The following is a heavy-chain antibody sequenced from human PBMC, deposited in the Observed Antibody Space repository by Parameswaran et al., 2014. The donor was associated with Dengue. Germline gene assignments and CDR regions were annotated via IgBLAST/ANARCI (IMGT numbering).Heavy chain of an antibody. CDR2: INHSGST. Sequence: WIRQPPGKGLEWIGEINHSGSTNYNPSLKSRVTISVDTSKNQFSLKLSSVTAADTAVYYCARVGDYLPYFDYWGQGTLVTVSS. D-gene: IGHD4-17*01. J-gene: IGHJ4*02. V-gene: IGHV4-34*01. CDR3: ARVGDYLPYFDY.